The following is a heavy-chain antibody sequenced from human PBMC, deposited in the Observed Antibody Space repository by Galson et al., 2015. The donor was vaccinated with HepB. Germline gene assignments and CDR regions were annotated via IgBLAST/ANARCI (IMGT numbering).Heavy chain of an antibody. CDR1: GYTFTSYA. CDR3: AREEREYSSGWLED. D-gene: IGHD6-19*01. CDR2: INAGNGNT. J-gene: IGHJ4*02. V-gene: IGHV1-3*01. Sequence: SVKVSCKVSGYTFTSYAMHWVRQAPGQRLEWMGWINAGNGNTKYSQKFQGRVTITRDTSASTAYMELSSLRSEDTAVYYCAREEREYSSGWLEDWGQGTLVTVSS.